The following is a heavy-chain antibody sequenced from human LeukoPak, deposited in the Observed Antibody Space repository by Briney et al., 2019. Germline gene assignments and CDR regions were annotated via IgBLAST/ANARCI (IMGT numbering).Heavy chain of an antibody. J-gene: IGHJ3*02. Sequence: ASVKVSCKASGYTFTSYGISWVRQAPGQGLEWMGWISAYNGNTNYAQKLQGRVTMTTDTSTSTAYMELRSLRSDDTAVYYCARDLQGTTMVRGVIPNNAFDIWGQGTMVTVSS. V-gene: IGHV1-18*01. D-gene: IGHD3-10*01. CDR3: ARDLQGTTMVRGVIPNNAFDI. CDR2: ISAYNGNT. CDR1: GYTFTSYG.